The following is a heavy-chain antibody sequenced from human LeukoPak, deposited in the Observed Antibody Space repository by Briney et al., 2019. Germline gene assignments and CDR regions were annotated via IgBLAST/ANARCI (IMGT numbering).Heavy chain of an antibody. CDR2: IYTSGST. CDR1: GGSISSGSYY. J-gene: IGHJ6*03. V-gene: IGHV4-61*02. D-gene: IGHD3-10*01. CDR3: AREVWFGELSRYYYYMDV. Sequence: SETLSLTCTVSGGSISSGSYYWSWIRQPAGKGLEWIGRIYTSGSTNYNPSLKSRVTISVDTSKNQFSLKLSSVTAADTAVYYCAREVWFGELSRYYYYMDVWDKGTTVTISS.